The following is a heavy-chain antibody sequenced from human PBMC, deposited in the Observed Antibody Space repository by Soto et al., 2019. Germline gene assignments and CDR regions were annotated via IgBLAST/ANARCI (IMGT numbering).Heavy chain of an antibody. CDR1: GFSLSTSGVG. CDR2: IYWDDDK. D-gene: IGHD1-26*01. V-gene: IGHV2-5*02. Sequence: QITLKESGPTLVKPTQTLTLTSTFSGFSLSTSGVGVGWIRQPPGKALEWLALIYWDDDKRYSPSLMSRLTIPKDASKSQVVLTMTNVAPVDTATYYCAHPFSGNFYYFDYWRQGTLVTVPS. J-gene: IGHJ4*02. CDR3: AHPFSGNFYYFDY.